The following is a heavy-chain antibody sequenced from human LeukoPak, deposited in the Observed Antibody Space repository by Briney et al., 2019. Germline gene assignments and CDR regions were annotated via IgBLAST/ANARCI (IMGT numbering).Heavy chain of an antibody. Sequence: GASVKVSCKASGYTFTTFGISWVRQAPGHVLEWMGWISAYSGNTYYAQKFQGRVTMTTDTSTSTAYMELRSLRSDDTAVYYCARGSTARYYYDSSGYYRGAVDYWGQGTLVTISS. CDR3: ARGSTARYYYDSSGYYRGAVDY. D-gene: IGHD3-22*01. V-gene: IGHV1-18*01. J-gene: IGHJ4*02. CDR1: GYTFTTFG. CDR2: ISAYSGNT.